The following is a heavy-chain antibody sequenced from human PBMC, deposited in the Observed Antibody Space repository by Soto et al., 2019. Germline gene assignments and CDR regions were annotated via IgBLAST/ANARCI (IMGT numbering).Heavy chain of an antibody. Sequence: SETLSLTFTVSCGSMISYYCIWIRQPPGRGLEWIGFIYYAGSTKYNPSLNSRVTISVDTSKNQFSLTVTSVTAADTAVYYCARRIVATETFEYWGQGTLVTVSS. V-gene: IGHV4-59*08. D-gene: IGHD5-12*01. CDR3: ARRIVATETFEY. CDR2: IYYAGST. CDR1: CGSMISYY. J-gene: IGHJ4*02.